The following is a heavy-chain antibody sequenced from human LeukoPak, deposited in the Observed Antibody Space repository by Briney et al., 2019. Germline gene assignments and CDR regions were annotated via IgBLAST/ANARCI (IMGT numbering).Heavy chain of an antibody. Sequence: GGSLRLSCAASGFTFSNFGMHWVRQAPDKGLEWVAATWYGGSNKYYAGSVKGRFTISRDNSKNTLYLQMNSLRAEDTAVYYCAKDVEDCSSTSCYNYYYYMDVWGKGTTATVSS. D-gene: IGHD2-2*02. V-gene: IGHV3-33*06. J-gene: IGHJ6*03. CDR3: AKDVEDCSSTSCYNYYYYMDV. CDR1: GFTFSNFG. CDR2: TWYGGSNK.